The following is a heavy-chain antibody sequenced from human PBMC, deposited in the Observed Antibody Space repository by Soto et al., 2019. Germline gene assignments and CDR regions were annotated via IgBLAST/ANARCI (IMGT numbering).Heavy chain of an antibody. CDR3: ATGTGWLTDD. D-gene: IGHD6-19*01. CDR2: IHYSGST. V-gene: IGHV4-59*08. CDR1: GGTISNHY. Sequence: QVQLQQSGPGLVRPSETLSLTCTVSGGTISNHYLNWIRQTPGKGLEWIGYIHYSGSTNYNPSLKSRITISVDTSKNQFSLKMDSVTASDTAVNYCATGTGWLTDDWVQGTLVTVSS. J-gene: IGHJ4*02.